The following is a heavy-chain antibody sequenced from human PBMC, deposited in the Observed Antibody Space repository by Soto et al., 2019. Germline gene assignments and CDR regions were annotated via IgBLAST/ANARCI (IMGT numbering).Heavy chain of an antibody. V-gene: IGHV5-51*01. CDR3: ATGDGPHRFDY. D-gene: IGHD2-21*01. Sequence: GESLKISCKGSGYSFTTYWIGWVRQMPGKGLEWMGSIFPGDSDTRYSPSFQGQVTISADKSINTAYLQWSSLKVSDTATYYCATGDGPHRFDYWGQGTLVTVSS. CDR1: GYSFTTYW. J-gene: IGHJ4*02. CDR2: IFPGDSDT.